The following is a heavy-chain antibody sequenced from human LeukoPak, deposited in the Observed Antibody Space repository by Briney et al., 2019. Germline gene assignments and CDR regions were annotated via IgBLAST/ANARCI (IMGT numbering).Heavy chain of an antibody. V-gene: IGHV1-2*02. CDR3: ARRQLYSSSWQGTFDP. CDR1: GGTFSSYA. CDR2: INPNSGGT. Sequence: ASVKVSCKASGGTFSSYAISWVRQAPGQGLEWMGWINPNSGGTNYAQKFQGRVTMTRDTSISTAYMELSRLRSDDTAVYYCARRQLYSSSWQGTFDPWGQGTLVTVSS. J-gene: IGHJ5*02. D-gene: IGHD6-13*01.